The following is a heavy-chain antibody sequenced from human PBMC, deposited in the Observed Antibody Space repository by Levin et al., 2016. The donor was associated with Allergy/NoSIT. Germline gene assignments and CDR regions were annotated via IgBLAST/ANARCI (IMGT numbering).Heavy chain of an antibody. J-gene: IGHJ5*02. Sequence: SETLSLTCTVSGDSISRGFYWNWIRQHPGGGLEWIGYIYYTGTTYYNPSLNSRVTISVDTSRNQFSLNLRSVTAADTAVYYCARDVFDSGSLLFDPWGQGTLVTVSS. V-gene: IGHV4-31*03. CDR1: GDSISRGFY. CDR3: ARDVFDSGSLLFDP. CDR2: IYYTGTT. D-gene: IGHD3-10*01.